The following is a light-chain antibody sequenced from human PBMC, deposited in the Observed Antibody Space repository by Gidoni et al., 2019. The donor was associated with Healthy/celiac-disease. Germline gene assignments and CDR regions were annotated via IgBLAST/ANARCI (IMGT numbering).Light chain of an antibody. V-gene: IGKV3-20*01. CDR1: QRVSSSY. CDR3: QQYGSSPPYT. CDR2: GAS. J-gene: IGKJ2*01. Sequence: EIVFTQSPGTLSLSPGERATLSGRASQRVSSSYLAWYHQNPGQEPRLLIYGASSRPTGIPDRFIGSVSGTDFTLTISRLEPEDFAVDYCQQYGSSPPYTFGQGTKLEIK.